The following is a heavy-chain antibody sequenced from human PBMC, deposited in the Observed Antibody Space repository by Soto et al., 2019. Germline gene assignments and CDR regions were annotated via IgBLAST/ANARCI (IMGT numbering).Heavy chain of an antibody. V-gene: IGHV3-30-3*01. CDR2: ISYDGSNK. CDR1: GFTFSSYA. CDR3: ARDERFLEWLFTTPDY. Sequence: PGGSLRLSCAASGFTFSSYAMHWVRQAPGKGLEWVAVISYDGSNKYYADSVKGRFTISRDNSKNTLYLQMNSLRAEDTAVYYCARDERFLEWLFTTPDYWGQGTLVTVSS. D-gene: IGHD3-3*01. J-gene: IGHJ4*02.